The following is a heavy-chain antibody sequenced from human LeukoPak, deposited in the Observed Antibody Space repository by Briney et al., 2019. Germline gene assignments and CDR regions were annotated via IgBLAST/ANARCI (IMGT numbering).Heavy chain of an antibody. CDR3: ARDPRIVVVPADAFDI. V-gene: IGHV1-18*01. D-gene: IGHD2-2*01. CDR1: GYTFTSYG. CDR2: ISAYNGNT. Sequence: GASVKVSCKASGYTFTSYGISWVRQAPGQGPEWMGWISAYNGNTNYAQKLQGRVTMTTDTSTSTAYMELGSLRSDDTAVYYCARDPRIVVVPADAFDIWDQGTMVTVSS. J-gene: IGHJ3*02.